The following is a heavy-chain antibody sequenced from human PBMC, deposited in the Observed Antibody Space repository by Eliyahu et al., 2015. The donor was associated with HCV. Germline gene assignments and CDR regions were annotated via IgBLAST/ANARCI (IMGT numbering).Heavy chain of an antibody. D-gene: IGHD6-13*01. CDR2: ISGSSTTI. V-gene: IGHV3-48*01. J-gene: IGHJ5*02. CDR1: GFXFSDYS. CDR3: ARPVAGPRGWFHP. Sequence: EVQLVESGGDLVQPGGSLRLSCAASGFXFSDYSMTWVRQAPGKGLEWISYISGSSTTIKYADSVMGRFTISRDNARNSLYLQMNSLRPEDTAVYYCARPVAGPRGWFHPWGQGTQVTVSS.